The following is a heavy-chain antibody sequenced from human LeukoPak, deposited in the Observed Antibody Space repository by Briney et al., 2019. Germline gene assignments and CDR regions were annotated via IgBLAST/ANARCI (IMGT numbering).Heavy chain of an antibody. J-gene: IGHJ4*02. Sequence: GGSLRLSCAASGFTFSDYYMSWIRQAPGKGLEWVSYISSSGSTIYYADSVKGRFTISRDNAKNSLYLQMNSLRAEDTAVYYCARVVRRWLRSRVAYFDYWGQGTLVTVSS. D-gene: IGHD5-24*01. CDR2: ISSSGSTI. CDR1: GFTFSDYY. CDR3: ARVVRRWLRSRVAYFDY. V-gene: IGHV3-11*01.